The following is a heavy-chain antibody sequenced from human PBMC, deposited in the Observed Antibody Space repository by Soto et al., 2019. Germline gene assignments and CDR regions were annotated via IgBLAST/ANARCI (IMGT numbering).Heavy chain of an antibody. CDR3: ARLPGNSYGSRHHDAFDI. D-gene: IGHD3-10*01. J-gene: IGHJ3*02. CDR1: GGSFSGYY. Sequence: QVQLQQWGAGLLKPSETLSLTCAVYGGSFSGYYWSWIRQPPGKGLEWIGEINHSGSTNYNPSLKGRVTISVDTSKNQFSLKLSSVTAADTAVYYCARLPGNSYGSRHHDAFDIWGQGTMVTVSS. CDR2: INHSGST. V-gene: IGHV4-34*01.